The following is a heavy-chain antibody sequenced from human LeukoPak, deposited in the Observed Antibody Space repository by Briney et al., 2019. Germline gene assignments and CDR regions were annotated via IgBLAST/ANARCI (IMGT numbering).Heavy chain of an antibody. CDR3: ARGRNYYGSGSIRN. Sequence: GASVKVSCKASGYTFSDYYVHWVRQAPGQGLEWMGGIIPIFGTANYAQKFQGRVTITADESTSTAYMELSSLRSEDTAVYYCARGRNYYGSGSIRNWGQGTLVTVSS. D-gene: IGHD3-10*01. J-gene: IGHJ4*02. CDR1: GYTFSDYY. CDR2: IIPIFGTA. V-gene: IGHV1-69*13.